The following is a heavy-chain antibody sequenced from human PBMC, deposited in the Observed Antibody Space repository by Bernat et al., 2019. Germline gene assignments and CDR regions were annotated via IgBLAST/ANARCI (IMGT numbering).Heavy chain of an antibody. CDR3: ARHDSSSDAFDI. V-gene: IGHV3-21*01. Sequence: EVQLVESGGGLVKPGGSLRLSCAASGFTFSSYSMNWVRQAPGKGLEWVSSISSSSSYIYYADSVKGRFTISRDNAKSSLYLQMNSLRAEDTAVYYCARHDSSSDAFDIWGQGTMVTVSS. CDR1: GFTFSSYS. CDR2: ISSSSSYI. J-gene: IGHJ3*02. D-gene: IGHD6-6*01.